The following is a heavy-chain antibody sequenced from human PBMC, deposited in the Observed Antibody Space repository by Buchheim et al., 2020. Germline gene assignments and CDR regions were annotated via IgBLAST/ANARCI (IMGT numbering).Heavy chain of an antibody. CDR3: ATGGGPEFGYSGSALSY. J-gene: IGHJ4*02. CDR2: MYPSSGNT. V-gene: IGHV1-8*01. D-gene: IGHD6-6*01. Sequence: QVQLVQSGAEVKKPGASVKVSRKASGYTFTTYDINWVRQAPGQGLEWMGWMYPSSGNTGFVQKFQGRVTMTRDTSISTAYMELSSLTSEDTAVYYCATGGGPEFGYSGSALSYWGQGTL. CDR1: GYTFTTYD.